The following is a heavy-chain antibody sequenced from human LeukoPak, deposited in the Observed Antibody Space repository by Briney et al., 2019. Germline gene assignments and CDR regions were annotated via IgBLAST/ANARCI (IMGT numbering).Heavy chain of an antibody. Sequence: PGGSLRLSCAASGFTFSSYGMSWVRQAPGKGLEWVSAISGSGGSTYYADSVKGRFTISRDNSKNTLYLQMNSLRAEDTAVYYCASVRDGYNFYYYYYMDVWGKGTTVTVSS. D-gene: IGHD5-24*01. CDR3: ASVRDGYNFYYYYYMDV. J-gene: IGHJ6*03. V-gene: IGHV3-23*01. CDR2: ISGSGGST. CDR1: GFTFSSYG.